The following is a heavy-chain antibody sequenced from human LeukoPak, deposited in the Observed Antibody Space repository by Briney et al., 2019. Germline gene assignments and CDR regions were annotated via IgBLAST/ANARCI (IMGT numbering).Heavy chain of an antibody. V-gene: IGHV4-59*08. D-gene: IGHD3-10*01. CDR3: AKSLYNYKSGTYFRPFDS. CDR2: IYYSGST. Sequence: SETLSLTCAVYGGSFSSYYWSWIRQPPGKGLEWIGYIYYSGSTNYNPSLKSRVTISVDTSKNQFSLKLRSVTATDTAVYYCAKSLYNYKSGTYFRPFDSWGQGTLVTVSS. CDR1: GGSFSSYY. J-gene: IGHJ4*02.